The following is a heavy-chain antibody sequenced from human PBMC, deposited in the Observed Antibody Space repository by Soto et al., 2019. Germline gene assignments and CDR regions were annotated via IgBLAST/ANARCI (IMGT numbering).Heavy chain of an antibody. D-gene: IGHD3-22*01. CDR1: GGAFSSYA. Sequence: ASVKVSCKASGGAFSSYAISWVRQAPGQGLEWMGGIIPIFGTANYAQKFQGRVTITADESTSTAYMELSSLRSEDTAVYYCARETKRRVVITPSYFDYWGQGTLVTVSS. V-gene: IGHV1-69*13. CDR3: ARETKRRVVITPSYFDY. CDR2: IIPIFGTA. J-gene: IGHJ4*02.